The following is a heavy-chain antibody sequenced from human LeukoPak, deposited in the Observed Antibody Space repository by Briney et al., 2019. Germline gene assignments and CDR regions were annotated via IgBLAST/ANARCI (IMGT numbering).Heavy chain of an antibody. CDR1: GFNFGDYA. D-gene: IGHD6-13*01. Sequence: GGSLRLSCTASGFNFGDYAMSWVRQAPGKGLEWVGFIRSKAYGGTTEYAASVKGRFTISRDDSKSIAYLQMNSLKTEDAGVYYCTRDSRSGYSSRGGDYWGQGTLVTVSS. CDR2: IRSKAYGGTT. CDR3: TRDSRSGYSSRGGDY. V-gene: IGHV3-49*04. J-gene: IGHJ4*02.